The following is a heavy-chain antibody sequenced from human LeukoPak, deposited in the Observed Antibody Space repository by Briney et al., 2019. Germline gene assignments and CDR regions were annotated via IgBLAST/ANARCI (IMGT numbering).Heavy chain of an antibody. CDR1: GYTFTSYY. J-gene: IGHJ5*02. CDR2: INPSGGST. V-gene: IGHV1-46*01. CDR3: ARDLEGSWYWFDP. Sequence: ASVKVSCKASGYTFTSYYMHWVRQAPGQGLEWMGIINPSGGSTSYAQKFQGRVTMTRDMSTSTVYMELSRLRSDDTAVYYCARDLEGSWYWFDPWGQGTLVTVSS. D-gene: IGHD6-13*01.